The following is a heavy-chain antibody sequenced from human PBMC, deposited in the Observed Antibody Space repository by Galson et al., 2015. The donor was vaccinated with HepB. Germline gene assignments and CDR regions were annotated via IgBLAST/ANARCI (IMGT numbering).Heavy chain of an antibody. V-gene: IGHV7-4-1*02. CDR1: GYSFSSYD. J-gene: IGHJ6*02. CDR2: INTNTENP. Sequence: SVKVSCKASGYSFSSYDINWVRQAPGQGLEWMGWINTNTENPTYAQGFTGRFVFSLDTSVSTAYLQISSLKAEDSAVYYCARFEAHSSSWYQGPPLVYYYGMDAWGQGTTVTVSS. CDR3: ARFEAHSSSWYQGPPLVYYYGMDA. D-gene: IGHD6-13*01.